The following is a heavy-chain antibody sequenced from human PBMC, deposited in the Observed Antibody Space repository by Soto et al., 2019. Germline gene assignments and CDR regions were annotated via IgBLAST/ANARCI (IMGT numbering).Heavy chain of an antibody. D-gene: IGHD5-18*01. J-gene: IGHJ5*02. CDR3: ARAPHLGYSYGYHWFDP. CDR2: IYYSGST. Sequence: QLQLQESGPGLVKPSETLSLTCTVSGGSISSSSYYWGWIRQPPGKGLEWIGSIYYSGSTYYNPSLKSRVTIPVDTSKNQFSLKLSSVTAADTAVYYCARAPHLGYSYGYHWFDPWGQGTLVTVSS. CDR1: GGSISSSSYY. V-gene: IGHV4-39*01.